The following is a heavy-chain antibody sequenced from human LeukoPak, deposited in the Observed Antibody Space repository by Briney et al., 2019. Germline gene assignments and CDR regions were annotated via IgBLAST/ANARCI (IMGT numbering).Heavy chain of an antibody. D-gene: IGHD4-11*01. J-gene: IGHJ4*02. CDR3: AGSTVRRTIAVDY. CDR1: GDSISSYY. V-gene: IGHV4-59*08. CDR2: MYYIGSPNYNPWSP. Sequence: SETLSLTCTVSGDSISSYYWSWIRQPPGKGLEWIGYMYYIGSPNYNPWSPNYNPSLKSRVAISLDTSNNQFSLRLDSVTAADTAVYYCAGSTVRRTIAVDYWGRGTLVTVSS.